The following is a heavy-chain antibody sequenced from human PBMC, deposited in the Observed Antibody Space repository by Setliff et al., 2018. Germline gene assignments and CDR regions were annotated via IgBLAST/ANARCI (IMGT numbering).Heavy chain of an antibody. V-gene: IGHV3-7*03. CDR1: GFIFSSHW. J-gene: IGHJ4*02. Sequence: GGSLRLSCAASGFIFSSHWMNWVRQAPGKGLEWVATINQDGSGKYYVDSVKGRFTISRDNAKNSLYLQMNSPRAEDTAVYYCATYKRSSSFEYWGQGSLVTVSS. D-gene: IGHD6-6*01. CDR2: INQDGSGK. CDR3: ATYKRSSSFEY.